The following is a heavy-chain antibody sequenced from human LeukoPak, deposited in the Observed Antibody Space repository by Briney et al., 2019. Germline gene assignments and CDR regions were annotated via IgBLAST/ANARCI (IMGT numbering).Heavy chain of an antibody. J-gene: IGHJ6*03. V-gene: IGHV3-66*02. Sequence: GGSLRLSCAASGFTVSSNYMSWVRQAPGKGLEWVSVIYSGGSTYYADSVKGRFTISRDNSKNTLYLQMNSLRAEDTAVYYCARVFGTASPTYYYYYYMDAWGKGTTVTVSS. D-gene: IGHD3-16*01. CDR3: ARVFGTASPTYYYYYYMDA. CDR1: GFTVSSNY. CDR2: IYSGGST.